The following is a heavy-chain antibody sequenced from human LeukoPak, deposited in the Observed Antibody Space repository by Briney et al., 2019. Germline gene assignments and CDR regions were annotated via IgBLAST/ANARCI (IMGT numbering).Heavy chain of an antibody. CDR2: ISGSGGST. CDR3: ARVLLPLYGMDV. CDR1: GFTFSSYA. J-gene: IGHJ6*02. D-gene: IGHD3-22*01. Sequence: GGSLRLSCAASGFTFSSYAMSWVRQAPGKGLEWVSAISGSGGSTYYADSVKGRFTLSRDNSKNTLYLQMNSLRAEDTAVYYCARVLLPLYGMDVWGQGTTVPVSS. V-gene: IGHV3-23*01.